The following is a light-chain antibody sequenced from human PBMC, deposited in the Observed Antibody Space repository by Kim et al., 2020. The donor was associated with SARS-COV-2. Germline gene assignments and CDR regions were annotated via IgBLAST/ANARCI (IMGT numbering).Light chain of an antibody. Sequence: DIQVTQSPSSLSASVGDRVTITCRASQSIRNYLNWYQQKPGKAPKVLIYAASSLQGGVPSRFSGGGSGTDFTLTISSLQPEDSATYYYQQSYSTPYIFGQGTKLEI. V-gene: IGKV1-39*01. CDR3: QQSYSTPYI. CDR2: AAS. J-gene: IGKJ2*01. CDR1: QSIRNY.